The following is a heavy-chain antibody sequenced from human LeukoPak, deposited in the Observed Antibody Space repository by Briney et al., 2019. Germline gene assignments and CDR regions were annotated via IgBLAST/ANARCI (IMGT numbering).Heavy chain of an antibody. D-gene: IGHD4-17*01. Sequence: PGRSLRLSCAASGFTFSSYGMHWVRQAPGKRLEWVAVISYDGSNKYYADSVKGRFTISRDNSKNTLYLQMNSLRAEDTAVYYCAKGGVTVTTEAADYWGQGTLVTVSS. CDR1: GFTFSSYG. CDR2: ISYDGSNK. J-gene: IGHJ4*02. V-gene: IGHV3-30*18. CDR3: AKGGVTVTTEAADY.